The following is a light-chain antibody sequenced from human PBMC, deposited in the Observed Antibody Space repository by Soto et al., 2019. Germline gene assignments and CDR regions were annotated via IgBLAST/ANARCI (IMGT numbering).Light chain of an antibody. V-gene: IGKV3-20*01. J-gene: IGKJ5*01. Sequence: EIVMTQSPATLSVSPGERATLSCRASQSVSSSYLAWYQQKPGQAPRLLIYGASSRATGIPDRFSGSVSGTDFTLTITRLEPEDFAVFYCQQYGSSEIIFGQGTRLEIK. CDR3: QQYGSSEII. CDR1: QSVSSSY. CDR2: GAS.